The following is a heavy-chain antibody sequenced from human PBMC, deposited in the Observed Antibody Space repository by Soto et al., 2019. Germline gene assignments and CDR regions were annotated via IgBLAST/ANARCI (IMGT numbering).Heavy chain of an antibody. J-gene: IGHJ4*02. CDR1: GGSISSYY. Sequence: SETLSLTCTVSGGSISSYYWSWIRQPPGKGLEWIGNICYSGSTNYNPSLKSRVTISVDTSKNQFSLKLSPVTAADTAVDYCSSLPYPYDYYSSGHRGADYWGQGTLVTVSS. D-gene: IGHD3-22*01. CDR3: SSLPYPYDYYSSGHRGADY. V-gene: IGHV4-59*08. CDR2: ICYSGST.